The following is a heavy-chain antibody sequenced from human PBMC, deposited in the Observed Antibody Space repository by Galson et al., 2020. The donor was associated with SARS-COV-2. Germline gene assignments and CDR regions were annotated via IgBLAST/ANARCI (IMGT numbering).Heavy chain of an antibody. CDR1: GLTFSSYA. CDR2: ISSKSGST. Sequence: GGSLRLSCAASGFASGLTFSSYAMTWVRQAPGKGLNWVSTISSKSGSTYYADSVKGRFIISRDNSKNTLYLQMNSLRAEDTAVYYCATTPARVWGQGTVVTVSS. V-gene: IGHV3-23*01. D-gene: IGHD3-3*01. J-gene: IGHJ4*02. CDR3: ATTPARV.